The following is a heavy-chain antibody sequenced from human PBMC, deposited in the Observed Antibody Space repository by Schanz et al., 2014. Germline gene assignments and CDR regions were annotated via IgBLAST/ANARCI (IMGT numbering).Heavy chain of an antibody. D-gene: IGHD6-13*01. CDR2: INVYNGDT. CDR1: GHPFTAYY. Sequence: QVQLVQSGAEVKKPGASVKVSCKASGHPFTAYYMHWVRQAPGQGLEWMGRINVYNGDTKFAKTIQDRVTLTTDTSTSTAYMEVRSLRSDDAAVYYCARNIIATARAYDIWGQGTMVTVSS. V-gene: IGHV1-18*04. J-gene: IGHJ3*02. CDR3: ARNIIATARAYDI.